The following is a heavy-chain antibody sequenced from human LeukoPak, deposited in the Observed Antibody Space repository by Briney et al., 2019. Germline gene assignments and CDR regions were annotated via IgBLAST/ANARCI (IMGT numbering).Heavy chain of an antibody. CDR2: IYTSGST. J-gene: IGHJ5*02. CDR1: GGSISSYY. CDR3: ARHATGSGIAAEGDKFDP. Sequence: SETLSLTCTVSGGSISSYYWSWIRQPPGKGLEWIGYIYTSGSTNYNPSRKSRVTISVDTSKNQFSLKLSSVTAADTAVYYCARHATGSGIAAEGDKFDPWGQGTLVTVSS. D-gene: IGHD6-13*01. V-gene: IGHV4-4*09.